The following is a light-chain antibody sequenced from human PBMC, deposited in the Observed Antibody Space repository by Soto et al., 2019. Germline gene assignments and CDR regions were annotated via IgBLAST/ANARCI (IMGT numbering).Light chain of an antibody. Sequence: IQMTQSPSSLSASVGDRVTITCRASQSISSYLNWYQQKPGKAPKLLIYAASTLQSGVPSRFSGSGSETDFTLTISSLQPEDFAAYSCQQNYSATWTFGQGTKVDIK. CDR1: QSISSY. CDR2: AAS. V-gene: IGKV1-39*01. CDR3: QQNYSATWT. J-gene: IGKJ1*01.